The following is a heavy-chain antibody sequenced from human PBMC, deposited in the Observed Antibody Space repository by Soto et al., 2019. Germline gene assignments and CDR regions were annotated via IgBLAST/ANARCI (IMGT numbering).Heavy chain of an antibody. D-gene: IGHD3-10*01. CDR3: AREGSGSAFDY. V-gene: IGHV3-33*01. J-gene: IGHJ4*02. CDR2: IWYDGSNK. Sequence: GGSLRLSCAASGFTFSSYGMHWVRQAPGKGLEWVAVIWYDGSNKYYADSVKGRFTISRDISKNSLYLQMNSLRAEDTAVYYCAREGSGSAFDYWGQGTLVTVSS. CDR1: GFTFSSYG.